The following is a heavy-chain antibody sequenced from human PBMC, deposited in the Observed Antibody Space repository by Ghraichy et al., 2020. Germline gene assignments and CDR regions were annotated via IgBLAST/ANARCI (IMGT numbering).Heavy chain of an antibody. D-gene: IGHD4-23*01. CDR1: GGSISSGGYY. CDR2: IYYSGST. J-gene: IGHJ4*02. CDR3: ARTRSSYGGRFDY. Sequence: SETLSLTCTVSGGSISSGGYYWSWIRQHPGKGLEWIGYIYYSGSTYYNPSLKSRVTISVDTSKNQFSLKLSSVTAADTAVYYCARTRSSYGGRFDYWGQGTLVTVSS. V-gene: IGHV4-31*03.